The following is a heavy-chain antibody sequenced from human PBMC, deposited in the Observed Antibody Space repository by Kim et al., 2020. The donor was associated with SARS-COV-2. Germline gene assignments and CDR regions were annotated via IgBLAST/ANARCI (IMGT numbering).Heavy chain of an antibody. V-gene: IGHV3-30*04. CDR2: TSSDGSII. CDR3: AREGYASGTMGDFDY. Sequence: GGSLRLSCLASGFTFSSYAMSWIRQAPGKGPEWVAVTSSDGSIIYYADSVKGRFTISRANSRNILYLDMDSLSAQDTAIYYCAREGYASGTMGDFDYWG. J-gene: IGHJ4*01. D-gene: IGHD3-10*01. CDR1: GFTFSSYA.